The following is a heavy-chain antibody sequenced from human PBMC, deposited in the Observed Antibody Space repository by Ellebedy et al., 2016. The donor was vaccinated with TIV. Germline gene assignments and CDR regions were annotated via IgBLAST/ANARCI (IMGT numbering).Heavy chain of an antibody. J-gene: IGHJ4*02. CDR1: GGSISSYY. D-gene: IGHD2-21*02. Sequence: SETLSLXCTVSGGSISSYYWSWIRQPPGKGLEWIGYIYYSGSTNYNPSLKSRVTISVDTSKNQFSLKLSSVTAADTAVYYCARLYCGGDCYPGGGGDYWGQGTLVTVSS. V-gene: IGHV4-59*01. CDR3: ARLYCGGDCYPGGGGDY. CDR2: IYYSGST.